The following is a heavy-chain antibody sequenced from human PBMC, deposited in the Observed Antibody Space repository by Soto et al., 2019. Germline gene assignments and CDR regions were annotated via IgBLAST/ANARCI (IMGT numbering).Heavy chain of an antibody. CDR3: LNGDYY. CDR1: GFSFSTHY. Sequence: ESGGGLVQPGGSLRLSCAASGFSFSTHYMNWVRQTPGKGLEWVSSINRDSTVIKYADSEKGRFTISRDNARNSLSLQMNSLRAEDTAVYYCLNGDYYVGPGTLVTVSS. J-gene: IGHJ4*02. CDR2: INRDSTVI. V-gene: IGHV3-48*01. D-gene: IGHD3-16*01.